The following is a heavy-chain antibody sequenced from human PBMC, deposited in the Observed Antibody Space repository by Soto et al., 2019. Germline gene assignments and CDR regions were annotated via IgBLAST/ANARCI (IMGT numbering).Heavy chain of an antibody. Sequence: QVQLVESGGGVVQPVRSLRLSCAASGFTFSSYGMHWVRQAPGKGLEWVAVIWYDGSNKYYADSVKGRFTISRDNSKNTLYLQMNSLRAEDTAVYYCARVAPRIGAFDIWGQGTMVTVSS. CDR3: ARVAPRIGAFDI. D-gene: IGHD2-15*01. J-gene: IGHJ3*02. CDR2: IWYDGSNK. CDR1: GFTFSSYG. V-gene: IGHV3-33*01.